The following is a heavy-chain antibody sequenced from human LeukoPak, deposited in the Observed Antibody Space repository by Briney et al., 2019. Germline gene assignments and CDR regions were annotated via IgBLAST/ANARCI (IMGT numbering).Heavy chain of an antibody. CDR2: INPSGGST. J-gene: IGHJ4*02. V-gene: IGHV1-46*01. D-gene: IGHD5-12*01. CDR1: GYTFTSYY. Sequence: ASVKVSCKASGYTFTSYYMHWVRQAPGQGLEWMGIINPSGGSTSYAQKFQGRVTMTRDTSTSTVYMELSSLRSEDTAVYYCVRSRSGYDPFDYWGQGTLVTVSS. CDR3: VRSRSGYDPFDY.